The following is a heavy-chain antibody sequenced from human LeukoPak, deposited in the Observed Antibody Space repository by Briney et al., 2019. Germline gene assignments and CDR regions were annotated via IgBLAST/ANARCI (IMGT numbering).Heavy chain of an antibody. CDR3: AKDFRAKYGSGAYGWFDP. CDR1: GFTLNNYA. J-gene: IGHJ5*02. D-gene: IGHD3-10*01. Sequence: GGSLRLSCAASGFTLNNYAMSWVRQAPGKGLEWVSATSSSDAGTYHADSVRGRFTISRDNSKSTLSLQMTSLRAEDTALYYCAKDFRAKYGSGAYGWFDPWGQGTLVTVSS. CDR2: TSSSDAGT. V-gene: IGHV3-23*01.